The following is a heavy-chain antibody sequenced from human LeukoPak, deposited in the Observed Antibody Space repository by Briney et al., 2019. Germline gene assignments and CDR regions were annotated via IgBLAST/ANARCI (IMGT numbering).Heavy chain of an antibody. CDR1: GFTVSSFW. Sequence: PGGSLRLSCAASGFTVSSFWMHWVRKAPGKGLVWVSRISSDGSNTYYADSVKGRFTISRDTAMNTLYLHMHSLREEDTVDYYCTRGRGAYGWFDPWGQGTQVTVSS. V-gene: IGHV3-74*01. J-gene: IGHJ5*02. CDR2: ISSDGSNT. CDR3: TRGRGAYGWFDP. D-gene: IGHD3-10*01.